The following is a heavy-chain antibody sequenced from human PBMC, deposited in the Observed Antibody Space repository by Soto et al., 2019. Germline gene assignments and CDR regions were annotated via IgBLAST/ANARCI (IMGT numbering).Heavy chain of an antibody. CDR1: GYTFTGYY. CDR3: ARDHIYSTRPTKHFYYYYYGMDA. J-gene: IGHJ6*02. CDR2: INPNSGGT. D-gene: IGHD6-13*01. Sequence: ASVKVSCKASGYTFTGYYMHWVRQAPGQGLEWMGWINPNSGGTNYAQKFQGWVTMTRDTSISTAYMELSRLRSDDTAVYYCARDHIYSTRPTKHFYYYYYGMDAWGQGTTVTVSS. V-gene: IGHV1-2*04.